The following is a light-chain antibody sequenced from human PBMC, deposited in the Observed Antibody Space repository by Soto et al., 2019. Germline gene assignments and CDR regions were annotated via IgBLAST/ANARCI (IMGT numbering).Light chain of an antibody. CDR1: QSVLYSSKNRNH. CDR3: QQYYHWPRT. J-gene: IGKJ1*01. CDR2: WAS. Sequence: DIVMTQSPDSLAVSLGERATINCKSSQSVLYSSKNRNHLAWYQQRPGQPPKVLIYWASTRESGVPDRFSGSGSGTDFNLTITSLQSEDFAVYYCQQYYHWPRTFGQGTKVDIK. V-gene: IGKV4-1*01.